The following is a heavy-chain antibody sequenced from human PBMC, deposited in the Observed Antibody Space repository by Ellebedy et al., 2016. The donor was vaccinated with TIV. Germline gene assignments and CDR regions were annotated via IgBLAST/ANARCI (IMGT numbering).Heavy chain of an antibody. CDR1: GFTFSSYA. V-gene: IGHV3-23*01. Sequence: GESLKISXAASGFTFSSYAMSWVRQAPGKGLEWVSGISGSGGTTYYADSVKGRFTISRDNSKNTLFLQMNSLRAEDTAVYYCAKDGDNGVWNYWGQGTLVTVSS. J-gene: IGHJ4*02. D-gene: IGHD2-8*01. CDR3: AKDGDNGVWNY. CDR2: ISGSGGTT.